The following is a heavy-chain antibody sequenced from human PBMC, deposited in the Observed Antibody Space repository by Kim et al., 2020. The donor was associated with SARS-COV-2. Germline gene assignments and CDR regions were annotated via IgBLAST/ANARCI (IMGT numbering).Heavy chain of an antibody. CDR2: ISYDGSNK. CDR3: ARVDYYGSGSSFDY. CDR1: GFTFSSYA. Sequence: GGSLRLSCAASGFTFSSYAMHWVRQAPGKGLEWVAVISYDGSNKYYADSVKGRFTISRDNSKNTLYLQMNSLRAEDTAVYYCARVDYYGSGSSFDYWGQGTLVTVSS. V-gene: IGHV3-30*04. J-gene: IGHJ4*02. D-gene: IGHD3-10*01.